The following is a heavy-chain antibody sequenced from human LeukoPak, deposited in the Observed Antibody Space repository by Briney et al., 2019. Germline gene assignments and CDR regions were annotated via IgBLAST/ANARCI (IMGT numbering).Heavy chain of an antibody. Sequence: ASVKVSCKASGYTFTSYDINWVRQATGQGLEWMGWMNPNSGNTGYAQKFQGRVTMTRNTFISTAYMELSSLRSEDTAVYYCARGLRITMIVVVTHNWFDPWGQGTLVTVSS. D-gene: IGHD3-22*01. CDR1: GYTFTSYD. V-gene: IGHV1-8*01. J-gene: IGHJ5*02. CDR2: MNPNSGNT. CDR3: ARGLRITMIVVVTHNWFDP.